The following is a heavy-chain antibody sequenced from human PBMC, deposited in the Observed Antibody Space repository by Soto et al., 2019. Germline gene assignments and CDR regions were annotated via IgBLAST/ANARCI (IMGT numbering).Heavy chain of an antibody. Sequence: SETLSLTCTVSGGSISSSSYYWGWIRQPPGKGLEWIGSIYYSGSTYYNPSLKSRVTISVDTSKNQFSLKLSSVTAADTAVYYCARQLTFLEWSVYYYYGMDVWGQGTTVTVSS. D-gene: IGHD3-3*01. V-gene: IGHV4-39*01. CDR2: IYYSGST. J-gene: IGHJ6*02. CDR1: GGSISSSSYY. CDR3: ARQLTFLEWSVYYYYGMDV.